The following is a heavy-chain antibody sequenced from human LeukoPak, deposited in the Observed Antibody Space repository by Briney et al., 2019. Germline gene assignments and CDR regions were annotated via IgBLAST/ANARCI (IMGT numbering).Heavy chain of an antibody. J-gene: IGHJ4*02. D-gene: IGHD4-17*01. CDR3: ARASHDYGDYSHFDY. Sequence: PSETLSLTCTVSSGSISSSSYYWGWIRQPPGKGLEWIGSIYNSGDTYHNPSLKSRVTISLDTSKNQFSLKLSSVTAADTAVYYCARASHDYGDYSHFDYWGQGTLVTVSS. CDR1: SGSISSSSYY. V-gene: IGHV4-39*07. CDR2: IYNSGDT.